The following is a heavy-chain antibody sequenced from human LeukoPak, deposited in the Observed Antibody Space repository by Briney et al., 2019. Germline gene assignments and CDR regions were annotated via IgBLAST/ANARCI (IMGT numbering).Heavy chain of an antibody. J-gene: IGHJ4*02. V-gene: IGHV1-24*01. D-gene: IGHD4-17*01. CDR3: ATGPNDYGDYGAGFDY. CDR2: FDPEDGET. Sequence: ASVKVSCKVSGYTLTELSMHWVRQAPGKELESMGGFDPEDGETIYAQKFQGRVTMTEDTSTDTAYMELSSLRSEDTAVYYCATGPNDYGDYGAGFDYWGQGTLVTVSS. CDR1: GYTLTELS.